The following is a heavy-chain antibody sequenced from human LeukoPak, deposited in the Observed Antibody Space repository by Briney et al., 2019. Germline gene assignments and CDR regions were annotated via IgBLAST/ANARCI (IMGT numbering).Heavy chain of an antibody. CDR2: ISWKSGTI. CDR3: AKAGGDQLWSLLYFDY. CDR1: GFTFDDYP. J-gene: IGHJ4*02. V-gene: IGHV3-9*01. Sequence: TGGSLRLSCAPSGFTFDDYPMHWVPQAPGKGPEWGSGISWKSGTIGYADSEKGRFTISRDNAKNSLYLQMNSLRAEDTALYYCAKAGGDQLWSLLYFDYWGQGTLVTVSS. D-gene: IGHD5-18*01.